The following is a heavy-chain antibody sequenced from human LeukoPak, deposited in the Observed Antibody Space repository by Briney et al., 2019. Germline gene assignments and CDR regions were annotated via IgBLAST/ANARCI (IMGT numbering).Heavy chain of an antibody. D-gene: IGHD6-13*01. CDR1: GFTFSSYW. V-gene: IGHV3-7*03. J-gene: IGHJ4*02. Sequence: PGGSLRLSCAASGFTFSSYWMSWVRQAPGKGLEWVANIKQDGSEKYYVDSVKGRFTISRDNAKNSLYLQLNSLRAEDTAVYYCAKDLYSSSWTKTVYWGQGTLVTVSS. CDR3: AKDLYSSSWTKTVY. CDR2: IKQDGSEK.